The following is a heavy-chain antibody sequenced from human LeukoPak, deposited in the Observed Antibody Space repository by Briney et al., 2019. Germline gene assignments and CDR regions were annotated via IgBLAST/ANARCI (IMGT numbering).Heavy chain of an antibody. J-gene: IGHJ6*02. CDR2: IYSGGGT. CDR3: AREGSQGGMDV. CDR1: GFTVSSNY. Sequence: GGSLRLSCAASGFTVSSNYMGWVRQAPGKGLEWVSVIYSGGGTYYADPVKGRFTISRDNSKNTLYLQMNSLRAEDTAVYYCAREGSQGGMDVWGQGTTVTVSS. V-gene: IGHV3-66*02.